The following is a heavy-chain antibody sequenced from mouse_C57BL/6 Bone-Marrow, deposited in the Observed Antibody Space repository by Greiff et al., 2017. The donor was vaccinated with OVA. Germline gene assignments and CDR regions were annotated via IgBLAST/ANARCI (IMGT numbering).Heavy chain of an antibody. D-gene: IGHD2-1*01. J-gene: IGHJ1*03. Sequence: QVQLQQPGAELVKPGASVKLSCKASGYTFTSYWMHWVKQRPGQGLEWIGMIHPNSGSTNYNEKFKSKATLTVAKSSSTAYMQLSSLTSEDSAVYYCARDYGKFYWYFDVWGTGTTVTVSS. CDR2: IHPNSGST. CDR3: ARDYGKFYWYFDV. CDR1: GYTFTSYW. V-gene: IGHV1-64*01.